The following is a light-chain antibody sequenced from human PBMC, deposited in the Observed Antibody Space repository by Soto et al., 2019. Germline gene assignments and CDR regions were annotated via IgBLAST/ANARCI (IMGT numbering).Light chain of an antibody. CDR1: QTIDSW. Sequence: DIQMTQSPSTLSAYVGDRVTITCRASQTIDSWLAWYQQRPGKAPNLLIYDASTLERGVPSRFSGTGSGTEFTLAINSLQPDDFATYYCQQYHRSSITFGQGTRLEIK. J-gene: IGKJ5*01. CDR2: DAS. V-gene: IGKV1-5*01. CDR3: QQYHRSSIT.